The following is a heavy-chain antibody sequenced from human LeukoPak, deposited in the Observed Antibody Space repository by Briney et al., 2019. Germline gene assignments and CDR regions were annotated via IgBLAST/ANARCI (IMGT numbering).Heavy chain of an antibody. CDR1: GGSFSGYY. CDR3: ARGYSNYNYFDY. CDR2: INHSGST. D-gene: IGHD4-11*01. J-gene: IGHJ4*02. V-gene: IGHV4-34*01. Sequence: SETLSLTCAVYGGSFSGYYWSWIRQPPGKGLEWIGEINHSGSTNYNPSLKSRVTISVDRSKNQLSLKLSSVTAADTAVYYCARGYSNYNYFDYWGQGTLVTVSS.